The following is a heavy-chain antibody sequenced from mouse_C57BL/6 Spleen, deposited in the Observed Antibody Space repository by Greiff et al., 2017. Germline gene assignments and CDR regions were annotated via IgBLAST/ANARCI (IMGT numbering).Heavy chain of an antibody. D-gene: IGHD1-1*01. CDR2: IYPGDGDT. CDR1: GYAFSSSW. Sequence: QVQLQQSGPELVKPGASVKISCKASGYAFSSSWMNWVKQRPGKGLEWIGRIYPGDGDTNYNGKFKGKATLTADKSSSTAYMQLSSLTSEDSAVYFCANDYYGSSDEGYWGQGTTLTVSS. V-gene: IGHV1-82*01. J-gene: IGHJ2*01. CDR3: ANDYYGSSDEGY.